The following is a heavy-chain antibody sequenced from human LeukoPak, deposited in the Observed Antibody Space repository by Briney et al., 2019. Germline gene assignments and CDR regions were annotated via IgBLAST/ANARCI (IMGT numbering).Heavy chain of an antibody. J-gene: IGHJ4*01. CDR1: GFTFSSYW. V-gene: IGHV3-72*01. D-gene: IGHD3-10*01. CDR3: TKLARAPRDFDY. CDR2: SRDKGNSYTT. Sequence: GGSLRLSCAASGFTFSSYWMSWVRQAPGKGLEWVGRSRDKGNSYTTAYAASVRGRFTISRDDSKNSLYLQMNSLKIEDTAVYYCTKLARAPRDFDYWGQGTLVTVSS.